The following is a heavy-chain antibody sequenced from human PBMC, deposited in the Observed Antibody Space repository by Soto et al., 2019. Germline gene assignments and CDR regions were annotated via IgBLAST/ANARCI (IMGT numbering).Heavy chain of an antibody. Sequence: SQTLSLTCAISVDSVSGNSAAWNLISQSPSRGLEWLGRTYYRSKWYNDYSVSVKSRITVTPDTSKNQFSLHLKSVTPEDTAVYSCAIEFPYYESIDSYFDYWGQGALVTVSS. J-gene: IGHJ4*02. CDR2: TYYRSKWYN. CDR3: AIEFPYYESIDSYFDY. V-gene: IGHV6-1*01. CDR1: VDSVSGNSAA. D-gene: IGHD3-16*01.